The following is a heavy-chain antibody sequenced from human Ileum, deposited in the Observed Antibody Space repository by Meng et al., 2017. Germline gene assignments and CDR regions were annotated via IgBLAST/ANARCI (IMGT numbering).Heavy chain of an antibody. D-gene: IGHD6-25*01. CDR2: LRAAGNT. J-gene: IGHJ4*02. CDR1: GFTVSDNY. V-gene: IGHV3-66*02. CDR3: VRGGGYIIAY. Sequence: EVRLVEAGGGLVQPGGSLRLSCSVSGFTVSDNYMRWVRQAPGKGLEWVSVLRAAGNTFYADSVEGRFTFSRDNSKNTVFLQMNDLRPEDTAVYYCVRGGGYIIAYWGQGSLVTVSS.